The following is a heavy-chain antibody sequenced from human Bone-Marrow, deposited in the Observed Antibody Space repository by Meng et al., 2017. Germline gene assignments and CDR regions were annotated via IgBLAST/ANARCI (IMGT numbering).Heavy chain of an antibody. V-gene: IGHV3-23*01. CDR2: ITISGSVT. D-gene: IGHD3-10*01. J-gene: IGHJ4*02. CDR3: ARGLLWFGEVSPVDY. CDR1: GFTFSSSA. Sequence: GESLKISCAASGFTFSSSAMTWVRQAPGKGLEWVSAITISGSVTYYADSVKGRFTISRDNSKNTLYLQMNSLRAADTAVYYCARGLLWFGEVSPVDYWGQGTLVTVSS.